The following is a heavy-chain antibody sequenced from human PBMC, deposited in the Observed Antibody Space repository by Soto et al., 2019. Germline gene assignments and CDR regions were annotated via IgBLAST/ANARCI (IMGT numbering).Heavy chain of an antibody. J-gene: IGHJ3*02. V-gene: IGHV1-58*02. CDR1: GFTFTSSA. D-gene: IGHD3-16*02. CDR3: AARGYDYIWGSYRSPNDAFDI. CDR2: IVVGSGNT. Sequence: ASVKVSCKASGFTFTSSAMQWVRQARGQRLEWIGWIVVGSGNTNYAQKFQERVTITRDMSTSTAYMELSSLRSEDTTVYYCAARGYDYIWGSYRSPNDAFDIWGQGTMVTVS.